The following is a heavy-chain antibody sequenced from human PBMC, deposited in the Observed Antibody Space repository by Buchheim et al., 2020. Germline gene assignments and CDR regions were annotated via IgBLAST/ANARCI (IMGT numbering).Heavy chain of an antibody. J-gene: IGHJ4*02. Sequence: QVQLQESGPGLVKPSQTLSLTCTVSGGSISSGGYYWSWIRQHPGKGLEWIGYLYYSGSTYYNPSLKSRVPISVEPAKNQFSLKLSSVTAADTAVYYCAREWYGTKKYYFDYWGQGTL. V-gene: IGHV4-31*03. CDR2: LYYSGST. CDR1: GGSISSGGYY. CDR3: AREWYGTKKYYFDY. D-gene: IGHD1-1*01.